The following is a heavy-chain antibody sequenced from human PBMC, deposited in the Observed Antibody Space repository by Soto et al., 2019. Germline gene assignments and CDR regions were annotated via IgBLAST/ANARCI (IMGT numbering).Heavy chain of an antibody. D-gene: IGHD3-10*01. V-gene: IGHV4-59*01. J-gene: IGHJ4*02. CDR3: ARAPLGNYGYPSYFDY. Sequence: QVQLQESGPGLVKPSETLSLTCTVSGGSISSYYWSWIRQPPGKGLEWIGYIYYSGSTNYNPSLKNRGTISVETSKNQCSLKLISVTAADTAVYYCARAPLGNYGYPSYFDYWGQGTLVTVSS. CDR1: GGSISSYY. CDR2: IYYSGST.